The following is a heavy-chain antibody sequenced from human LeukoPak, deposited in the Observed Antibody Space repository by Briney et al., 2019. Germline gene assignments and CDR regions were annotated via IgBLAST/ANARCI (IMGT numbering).Heavy chain of an antibody. CDR2: IYSGGST. Sequence: GGSLRLSCAASGFTVSSNYMTWVRQAPGKGLEWVSVIYSGGSTYYADSVKGRFTISRDNSKNTLYLQMNSLRAEDTAVYYCAKEKYYYDSSGYYYLFDYWGQGTLVTVSS. D-gene: IGHD3-22*01. V-gene: IGHV3-66*01. CDR3: AKEKYYYDSSGYYYLFDY. CDR1: GFTVSSNY. J-gene: IGHJ4*02.